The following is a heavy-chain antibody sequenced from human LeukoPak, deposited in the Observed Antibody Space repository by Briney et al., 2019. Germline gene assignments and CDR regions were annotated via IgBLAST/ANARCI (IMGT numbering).Heavy chain of an antibody. V-gene: IGHV1-2*02. Sequence: ASVKVSCKASGYTFTGYYMHWVRQAPGQGLEWMGWINPNSGGTNYAQKFQGRVTMTRDTSISTAYMELSRLRSDDTAVYYCARDDGGYSGYDCWGQGTLVNVSS. CDR1: GYTFTGYY. CDR2: INPNSGGT. J-gene: IGHJ4*02. CDR3: ARDDGGYSGYDC. D-gene: IGHD5-12*01.